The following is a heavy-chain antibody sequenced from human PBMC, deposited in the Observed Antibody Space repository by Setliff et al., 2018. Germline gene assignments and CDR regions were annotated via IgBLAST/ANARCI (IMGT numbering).Heavy chain of an antibody. CDR2: VYYSGSI. CDR1: GGSISDSHYY. V-gene: IGHV4-39*01. J-gene: IGHJ3*01. D-gene: IGHD5-12*01. CDR3: ARQVEMATIAFDV. Sequence: SETLSLTCTVSGGSISDSHYYWGWFRQPPGMRPEWIGTVYYSGSIYYNPSLKSRVTLFVDTSKDQSSLRLTSMTAADTAVYYCARQVEMATIAFDVWGQGTMVTVSS.